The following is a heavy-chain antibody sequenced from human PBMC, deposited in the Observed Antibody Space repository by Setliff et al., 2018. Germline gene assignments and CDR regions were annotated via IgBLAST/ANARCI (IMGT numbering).Heavy chain of an antibody. CDR2: IHYLGTT. D-gene: IGHD1-1*01. Sequence: SETLSLTCTVSGASISSGTYYWGWIRQPPGKGLEWIGRIHYLGTTYSNASLASRLTMSVDTSKNQFSLRLTSVTAADTAVYYYARTGTYRYFDHWGQGTLVTVS. CDR3: ARTGTYRYFDH. V-gene: IGHV4-39*01. J-gene: IGHJ4*02. CDR1: GASISSGTYY.